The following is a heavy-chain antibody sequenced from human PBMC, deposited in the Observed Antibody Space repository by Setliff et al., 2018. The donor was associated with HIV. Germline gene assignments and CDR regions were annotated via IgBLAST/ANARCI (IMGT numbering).Heavy chain of an antibody. Sequence: ASVKISCKASGDTFSSYAISWVRQAPGQGLEWMGGIIPILGIANYAQKFQDRVTITADKSTDTAYMELSSLRSEDTAVYYCARAQYQLLEPPTYNWFDPWGQGTLVTVSS. CDR1: GDTFSSYA. D-gene: IGHD2-2*01. CDR3: ARAQYQLLEPPTYNWFDP. CDR2: IIPILGIA. J-gene: IGHJ5*02. V-gene: IGHV1-69*10.